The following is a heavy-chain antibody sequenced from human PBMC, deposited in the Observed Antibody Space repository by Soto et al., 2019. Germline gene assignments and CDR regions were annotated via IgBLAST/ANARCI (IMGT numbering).Heavy chain of an antibody. J-gene: IGHJ4*02. D-gene: IGHD3-10*01. Sequence: EVQLLESGGGLVQPGGSLRLSCAASGFTFSSYAMSWVCQAPGKGLEWVSAISGSGGSTYYADSVKGRFTISRDNSKNTLYVQMNSLRAEDTAVYYCAKDGLTMVRGVTYLDYWRQGTLVTVSS. CDR2: ISGSGGST. V-gene: IGHV3-23*01. CDR1: GFTFSSYA. CDR3: AKDGLTMVRGVTYLDY.